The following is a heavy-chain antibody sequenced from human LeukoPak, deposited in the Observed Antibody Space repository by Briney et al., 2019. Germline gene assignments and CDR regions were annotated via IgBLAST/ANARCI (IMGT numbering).Heavy chain of an antibody. CDR1: GYTFTSYC. J-gene: IGHJ5*02. CDR2: INPSGGST. D-gene: IGHD3-22*01. Sequence: ASVKVSCKASGYTFTSYCISWVRQAPGQGLEWMGIINPSGGSTSYARKFQGRVTMTRDTSTSTVYMELSSLRSEDTAVYYCARDPYYYDSSGYYLNWFDPWGQGTLVTVSS. CDR3: ARDPYYYDSSGYYLNWFDP. V-gene: IGHV1-46*01.